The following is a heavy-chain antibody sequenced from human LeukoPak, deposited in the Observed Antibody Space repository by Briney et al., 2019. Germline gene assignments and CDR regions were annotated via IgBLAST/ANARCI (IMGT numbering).Heavy chain of an antibody. CDR3: ARDVRAAAGTIYYYYYGMDV. V-gene: IGHV4-59*01. CDR2: IYYSGST. Sequence: PSETLSLTCTVSGGSISSYYWSWIRQPPGKGLEWIGYIYYSGSTNYNPSLKSRVTISVDTSKNQFSLKLSSVTAADTAVYYCARDVRAAAGTIYYYYYGMDVWGQGTTVTVSS. D-gene: IGHD6-13*01. J-gene: IGHJ6*02. CDR1: GGSISSYY.